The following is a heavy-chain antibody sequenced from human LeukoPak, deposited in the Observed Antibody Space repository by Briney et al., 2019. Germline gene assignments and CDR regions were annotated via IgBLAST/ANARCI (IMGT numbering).Heavy chain of an antibody. V-gene: IGHV3-11*06. D-gene: IGHD3-10*01. CDR3: ARSGSGSYFDY. J-gene: IGHJ4*02. CDR2: ISSSSSYT. CDR1: GFTFSDYY. Sequence: GGSLRLSCAASGFTFSDYYMSWIRQAPGKGLEWVSYISSSSSYTNYADSMKGRFTISRDNAKNSLYLQMNSLRAEDTAVYYCARSGSGSYFDYWGQGTLVTVSS.